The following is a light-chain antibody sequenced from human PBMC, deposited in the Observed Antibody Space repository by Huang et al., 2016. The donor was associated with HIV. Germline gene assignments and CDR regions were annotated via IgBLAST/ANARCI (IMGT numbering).Light chain of an antibody. CDR3: QQYYSPPRT. J-gene: IGKJ2*01. Sequence: DIQMTQSPSSLSVSLGDRVTIHCRASQDITTSLAWYQQKSGNAPKLLLYDTSNLDPDVPSRFNGNGSGTAHTLTISGLQSEDSATYYCQQYYSPPRTFGQGTKLE. CDR1: QDITTS. V-gene: IGKV1-NL1*01. CDR2: DTS.